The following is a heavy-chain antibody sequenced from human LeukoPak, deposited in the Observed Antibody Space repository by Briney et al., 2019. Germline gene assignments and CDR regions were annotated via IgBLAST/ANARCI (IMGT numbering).Heavy chain of an antibody. CDR1: GFTFSSYA. J-gene: IGHJ4*02. V-gene: IGHV3-23*01. Sequence: GGSLRLSCAASGFTFSSYAMSWVRQAPGKGLEWVSAIRGSGGSTYYADSVKGRFTISRDNSKNTLYLQMNSLRAEDTAVYYCAKDCSSTSCLGGYWGQGTLVTVSS. CDR2: IRGSGGST. CDR3: AKDCSSTSCLGGY. D-gene: IGHD2-2*01.